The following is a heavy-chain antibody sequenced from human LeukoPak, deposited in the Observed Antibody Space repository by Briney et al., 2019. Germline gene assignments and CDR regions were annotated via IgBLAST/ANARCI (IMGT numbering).Heavy chain of an antibody. J-gene: IGHJ4*02. D-gene: IGHD3-22*01. CDR3: ARDRYYYDSSGYYYNDY. V-gene: IGHV4-4*07. CDR2: IYTSGST. Sequence: SETLSLTCTVSGGSISSYYWSWIRQPAGKGLEWIGRIYTSGSTNYNPSLKSRVTMSVDTSKNQFSLKLSSVTAADTAVYYCARDRYYYDSSGYYYNDYWGQGTLVTVSS. CDR1: GGSISSYY.